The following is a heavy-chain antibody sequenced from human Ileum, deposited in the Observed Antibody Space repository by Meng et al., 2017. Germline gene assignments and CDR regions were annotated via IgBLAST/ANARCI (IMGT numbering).Heavy chain of an antibody. CDR1: GYTFTSYY. J-gene: IGHJ4*02. D-gene: IGHD5-24*01. V-gene: IGHV1-46*01. CDR3: AREPPETYYFDY. Sequence: ASVKVSCKASGYTFTSYYIHWVRQAPGQGLEYMGIIGPSGGGTSYAQKFQGRVTMTRDTSTSTVHMELSSLRYEDTAVYYCAREPPETYYFDYWGQGTLVTVSS. CDR2: IGPSGGGT.